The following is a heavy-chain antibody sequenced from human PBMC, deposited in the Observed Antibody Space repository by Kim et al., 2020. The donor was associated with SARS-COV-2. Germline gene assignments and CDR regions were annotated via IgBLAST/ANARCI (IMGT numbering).Heavy chain of an antibody. J-gene: IGHJ6*02. D-gene: IGHD2-15*01. V-gene: IGHV4-34*01. CDR3: TVATGYYYGMDV. Sequence: NYNPSLKSRVTISVDTSKNQFSLKLSSVTAADTAVYYATVATGYYYGMDVWGQGTTVTVSS.